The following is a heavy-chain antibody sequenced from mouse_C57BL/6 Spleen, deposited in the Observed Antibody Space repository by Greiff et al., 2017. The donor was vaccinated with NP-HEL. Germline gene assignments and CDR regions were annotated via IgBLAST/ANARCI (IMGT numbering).Heavy chain of an antibody. CDR1: GYTFTSYG. Sequence: VQLQQSGAELARPGASVKLSCKASGYTFTSYGISWVKQRTGQGLEWIGEIYPRSGNTYYNEKFKGKATLTADKSSSTAYMELRSLTSEDSAVYFCARSTLYSNYDWFAYWGQGTLVTVSA. CDR2: IYPRSGNT. CDR3: ARSTLYSNYDWFAY. V-gene: IGHV1-81*01. D-gene: IGHD2-5*01. J-gene: IGHJ3*01.